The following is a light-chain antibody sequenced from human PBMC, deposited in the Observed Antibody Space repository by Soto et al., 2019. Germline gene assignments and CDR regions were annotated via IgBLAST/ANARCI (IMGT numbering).Light chain of an antibody. Sequence: EIVMTQSPATLSVSPGERATLSCRASQSVSNNLAWYQQKPGQAPSLLIYGASIRAIDIPARFSGSGSGTEFTLTISSLQSEDFAVYYCQHYNNWPLTFGSGTKVDIK. V-gene: IGKV3-15*01. CDR1: QSVSNN. CDR2: GAS. CDR3: QHYNNWPLT. J-gene: IGKJ3*01.